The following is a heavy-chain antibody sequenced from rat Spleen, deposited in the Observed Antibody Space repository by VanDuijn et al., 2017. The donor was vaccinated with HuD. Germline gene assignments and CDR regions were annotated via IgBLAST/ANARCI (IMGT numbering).Heavy chain of an antibody. CDR2: INYEGSKT. CDR3: GRRDYGGYGDY. D-gene: IGHD1-11*01. V-gene: IGHV5-7*01. J-gene: IGHJ2*01. CDR1: GLSFSDYY. Sequence: EVQLVESGGGLVQPGRSLKLSCEGSGLSFSDYYMAWVRQATTKGLEWVASINYEGSKTYHRDSVKGRFTISRDNAKSTLFLQMDSLRSEDTATYYCGRRDYGGYGDYWGQGVMVTVSS.